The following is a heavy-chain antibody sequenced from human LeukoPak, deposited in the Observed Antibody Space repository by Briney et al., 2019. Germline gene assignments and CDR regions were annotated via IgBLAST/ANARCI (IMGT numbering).Heavy chain of an antibody. V-gene: IGHV3-74*01. CDR3: AKWRSYGGNY. J-gene: IGHJ4*02. CDR1: GFTFSSYW. Sequence: GSLRLSCAAFGFTFSSYWMHWVRQAPGKGLVWVSRINTDGSSTSYADSVKGRFTISRDNAKNTLYLQMNSLRAEDTAVYYCAKWRSYGGNYWGQGTLVTVSS. D-gene: IGHD4-17*01. CDR2: INTDGSST.